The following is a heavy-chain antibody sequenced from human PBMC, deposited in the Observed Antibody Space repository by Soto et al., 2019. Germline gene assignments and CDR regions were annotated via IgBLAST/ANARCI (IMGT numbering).Heavy chain of an antibody. CDR3: AKASLGYCISTSYYYYGMDV. Sequence: GESLKISCKGSGYSFTSYWISWVRQMPGKGLEWMGRIDPSDSYTNYSPSFQGHVTISADKSISTAYLQWSSLKASDTAMYYCAKASLGYCISTSYYYYGMDVWGQGTTVTVSS. D-gene: IGHD2-2*01. J-gene: IGHJ6*02. CDR1: GYSFTSYW. V-gene: IGHV5-10-1*01. CDR2: IDPSDSYT.